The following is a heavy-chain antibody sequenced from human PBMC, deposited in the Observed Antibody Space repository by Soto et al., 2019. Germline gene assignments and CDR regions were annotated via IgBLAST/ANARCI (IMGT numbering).Heavy chain of an antibody. CDR2: NIPIFGTA. D-gene: IGHD3-10*01. CDR1: GGTFSSYA. CDR3: ARVAYGSGSYHPPNLFDP. Sequence: QVQLVQSGAEVKKPGSSVKVSCKASGGTFSSYAISWVRQAPGQGLEWMGGNIPIFGTANYAQKFQGRVTITADESTSTAYMELSSLRSEDTAVYYGARVAYGSGSYHPPNLFDPWGQGTLVTVS. V-gene: IGHV1-69*01. J-gene: IGHJ5*02.